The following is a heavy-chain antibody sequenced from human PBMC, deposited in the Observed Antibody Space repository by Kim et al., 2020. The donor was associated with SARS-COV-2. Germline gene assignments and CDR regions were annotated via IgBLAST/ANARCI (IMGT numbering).Heavy chain of an antibody. V-gene: IGHV3-23*01. CDR2: ISGSGGST. D-gene: IGHD2-15*01. CDR1: GFTFSSYA. CDR3: AKESKRHPGCSGGSCYSVDYYYGMDV. Sequence: GGSLRLSCAASGFTFSSYAMSWVRQAPGKGLEWVSAISGSGGSTYYADSVKGRFTISRDNSKNTLYLQMNSLRAEDTAVYYCAKESKRHPGCSGGSCYSVDYYYGMDVWGQGTTVTVSS. J-gene: IGHJ6*02.